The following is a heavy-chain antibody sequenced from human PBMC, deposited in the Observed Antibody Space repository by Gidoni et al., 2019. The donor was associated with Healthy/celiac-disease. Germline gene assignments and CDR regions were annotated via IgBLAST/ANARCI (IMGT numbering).Heavy chain of an antibody. Sequence: EVQLVESGGGLVQPGGSLKLSCAASGFTFSGSALHWVRQASGKGLEWVGRIRSKANSYATAYAASVKGRFTISRDDSKNTAYLQMNSLKTEDTAVYYCTSSYYYDSSVLNAFDIWGQGTMVTVSS. J-gene: IGHJ3*02. CDR2: IRSKANSYAT. CDR1: GFTFSGSA. CDR3: TSSYYYDSSVLNAFDI. V-gene: IGHV3-73*01. D-gene: IGHD3-22*01.